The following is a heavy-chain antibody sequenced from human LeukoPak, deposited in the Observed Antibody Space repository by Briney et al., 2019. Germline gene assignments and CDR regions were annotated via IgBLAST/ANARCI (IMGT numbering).Heavy chain of an antibody. CDR3: ARQYLYDSSGWLAFDI. CDR2: INAGNGNT. D-gene: IGHD3-22*01. V-gene: IGHV1-3*01. Sequence: ASVKVSCKASGYTFTSYAMHWVRQAPGQRLEWMGWINAGNGNTKYSQKFQGRVTMTRDTSTSTVYMELSSLRSEDTAVYYCARQYLYDSSGWLAFDIWGQGTMVTVSS. CDR1: GYTFTSYA. J-gene: IGHJ3*02.